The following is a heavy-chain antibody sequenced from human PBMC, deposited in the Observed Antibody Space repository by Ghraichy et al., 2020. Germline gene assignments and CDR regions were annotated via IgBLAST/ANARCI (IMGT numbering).Heavy chain of an antibody. CDR3: ARVKNGRLPSTIYFDY. CDR2: IKQDGSEK. J-gene: IGHJ4*02. Sequence: GGSLRLSCAASGFTFSSYWMSWVRQAPGKGLEWVANIKQDGSEKYYVDSVKGRFTISRDNAKNSLYLQMNSLRAEDTAVYYCARVKNGRLPSTIYFDYWGQGTLVTVSS. D-gene: IGHD6-25*01. V-gene: IGHV3-7*03. CDR1: GFTFSSYW.